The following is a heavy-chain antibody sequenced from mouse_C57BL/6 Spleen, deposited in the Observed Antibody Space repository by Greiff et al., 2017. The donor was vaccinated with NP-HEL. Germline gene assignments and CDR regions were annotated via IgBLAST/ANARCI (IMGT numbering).Heavy chain of an antibody. Sequence: EVKLQESGPELVKPGASVKISCKASGYSFTGYYMNWVKQSPEKSLEWIGEINPSTGGTTYNQKFKAKATLTVDKSSSTAYMQLKSLTSEDSAVYYCARGDGNYEVDYWGQGTTLTVSS. CDR3: ARGDGNYEVDY. D-gene: IGHD2-1*01. CDR2: INPSTGGT. CDR1: GYSFTGYY. J-gene: IGHJ2*01. V-gene: IGHV1-42*01.